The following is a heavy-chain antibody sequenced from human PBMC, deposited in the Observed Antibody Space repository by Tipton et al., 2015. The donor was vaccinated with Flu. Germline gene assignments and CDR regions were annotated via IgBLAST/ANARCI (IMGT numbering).Heavy chain of an antibody. Sequence: QVQLVQSGGGVVQSGGSLRLSCAASGFTFRNYAMHWVRQAPGKGLEWVASIRFDGDTKYYVDSVKGRFTISRDNAKNTLYLQMNSLRPEDTALYHCVKEGSGPFDYWGQGTLVTVSS. CDR3: VKEGSGPFDY. J-gene: IGHJ4*02. V-gene: IGHV3-30*02. D-gene: IGHD7-27*01. CDR2: IRFDGDTK. CDR1: GFTFRNYA.